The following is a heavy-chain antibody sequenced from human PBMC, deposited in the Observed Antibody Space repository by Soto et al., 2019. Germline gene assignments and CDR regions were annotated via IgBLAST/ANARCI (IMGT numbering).Heavy chain of an antibody. J-gene: IGHJ2*01. D-gene: IGHD3-16*01. CDR1: GFTFGPYW. CDR3: ARPYTVAGSSYWCFDL. V-gene: IGHV3-7*01. Sequence: EVQLVESGGGLVQPGGSLRLSCAASGFTFGPYWMTWVRQAPGKGLEWVAKIKPDGSAKYYVDSVKGRFTISRDNTNTSLCLQMNSLRAEETAVYYCARPYTVAGSSYWCFDLWGRGTLVTLSS. CDR2: IKPDGSAK.